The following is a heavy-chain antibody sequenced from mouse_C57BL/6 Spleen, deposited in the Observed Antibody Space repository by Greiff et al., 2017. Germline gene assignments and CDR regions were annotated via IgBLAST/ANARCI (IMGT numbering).Heavy chain of an antibody. J-gene: IGHJ1*03. CDR3: ARELLLRFYWYFDV. Sequence: EVQRVESGGGLVKPGGSLKLSCAASGFTFSSYAMSWVRQTPEKRLEWVATISDGGSYTYYPDNVKGRFTISRDNAKNNLYLQMSHLTSEDTAMYYCARELLLRFYWYFDVWGTGTTVTVSS. CDR2: ISDGGSYT. V-gene: IGHV5-4*01. D-gene: IGHD1-1*01. CDR1: GFTFSSYA.